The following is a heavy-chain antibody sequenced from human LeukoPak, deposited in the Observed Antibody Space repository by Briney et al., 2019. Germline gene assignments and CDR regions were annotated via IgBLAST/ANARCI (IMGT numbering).Heavy chain of an antibody. Sequence: GGSLRLSCAASGFTFSSYSMNWVRQAPGKGLEWVSSITSGSSYIYYADSVKGRFTISRDNAKSSLYLQMNSLRAEDTALYYCATGITMIEGWGQGTLVTVSS. CDR1: GFTFSSYS. CDR3: ATGITMIEG. J-gene: IGHJ4*02. D-gene: IGHD3-22*01. V-gene: IGHV3-21*04. CDR2: ITSGSSYI.